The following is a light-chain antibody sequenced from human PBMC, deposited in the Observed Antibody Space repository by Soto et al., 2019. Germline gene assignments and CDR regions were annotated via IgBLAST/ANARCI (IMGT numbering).Light chain of an antibody. CDR3: CSYAGKYTHVV. CDR2: DVS. V-gene: IGLV2-11*01. Sequence: QSALTQPRSVSGSPGQSVTISCTGTSSDVGAYNCVSWYQQHPGKAPKLMIYDVSKRPSGVPDRISGSKSGNTASLTISGLQAEDEGDYYYCSYAGKYTHVVFGGGTKLTVL. J-gene: IGLJ2*01. CDR1: SSDVGAYNC.